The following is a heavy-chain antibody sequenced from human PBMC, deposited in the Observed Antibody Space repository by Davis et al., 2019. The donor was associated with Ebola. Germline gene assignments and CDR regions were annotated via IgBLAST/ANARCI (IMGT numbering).Heavy chain of an antibody. CDR2: IIPIFGTA. CDR3: ARGPDYYDSSGYYHHGAFDI. D-gene: IGHD3-22*01. V-gene: IGHV1-69*06. J-gene: IGHJ3*02. Sequence: SVKVSCKASGGTFSSYAISWVRQAPGQGLEWMGGIIPIFGTANYAQKFQGRVTITADKSTSTAYMELSSLRSEDTAVYYCARGPDYYDSSGYYHHGAFDIWGQGTMVTVSS. CDR1: GGTFSSYA.